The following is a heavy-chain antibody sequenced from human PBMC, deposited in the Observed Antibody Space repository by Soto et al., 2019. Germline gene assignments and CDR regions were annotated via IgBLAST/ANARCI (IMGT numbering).Heavy chain of an antibody. D-gene: IGHD3-16*02. Sequence: KPSETLSLTCTVSGGSISSSSYYWGWIRQPPGKGLEWIGSIYYSGSTYYNPSLKSRVTISVDTSKNQFSLKLSSVTAADTAVYYCARHGVSSRTYYYYGMDVWGQGTTVTVSS. V-gene: IGHV4-39*01. CDR1: GGSISSSSYY. J-gene: IGHJ6*02. CDR3: ARHGVSSRTYYYYGMDV. CDR2: IYYSGST.